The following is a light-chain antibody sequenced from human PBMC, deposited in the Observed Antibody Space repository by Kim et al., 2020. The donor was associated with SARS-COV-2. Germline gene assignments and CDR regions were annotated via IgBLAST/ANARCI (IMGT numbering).Light chain of an antibody. J-gene: IGLJ3*02. CDR2: QDD. V-gene: IGLV3-1*01. CDR1: DLGDKY. Sequence: VSHGQTASITCSGDDLGDKYTCWYQQKPGQSPLLVIYQDDRRPSGIPVRFSGSNSGNTATLTISGTQAMDEADYYCQTWDGITAVFGGGTRMTVL. CDR3: QTWDGITAV.